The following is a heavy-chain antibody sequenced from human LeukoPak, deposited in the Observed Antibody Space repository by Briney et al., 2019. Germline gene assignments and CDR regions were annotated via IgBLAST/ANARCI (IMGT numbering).Heavy chain of an antibody. CDR2: IYYSGST. Sequence: SETLSLTCTVSGGSISSSSYYWGWIRQPPGKGLEWIGSIYYSGSTYYNPSLKSRVTISVDTSKNQFSLKLSSVTAADTAVYYCARHIYEGVDDAFDIWGQGTMVTVSS. D-gene: IGHD3-3*01. J-gene: IGHJ3*02. V-gene: IGHV4-39*01. CDR1: GGSISSSSYY. CDR3: ARHIYEGVDDAFDI.